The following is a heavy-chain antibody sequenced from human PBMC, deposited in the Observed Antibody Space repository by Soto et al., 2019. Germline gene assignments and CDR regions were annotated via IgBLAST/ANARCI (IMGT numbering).Heavy chain of an antibody. J-gene: IGHJ4*02. CDR3: ARDKSGPADY. D-gene: IGHD3-3*01. V-gene: IGHV3-74*01. CDR1: GFTFSNYW. Sequence: EVQLVESGGGLVQPGWSLRLSCAASGFTFSNYWMHWVRQAPGKGLVWVSRITDDGSTTTYADSVKGRFTISRDNAKNTVYLQMNSLRAEDTAVYYCARDKSGPADYWGQGTLVTVSS. CDR2: ITDDGSTT.